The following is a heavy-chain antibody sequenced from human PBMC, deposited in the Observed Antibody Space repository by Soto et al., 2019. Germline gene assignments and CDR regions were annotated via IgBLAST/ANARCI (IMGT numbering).Heavy chain of an antibody. J-gene: IGHJ4*02. Sequence: ASVKVYWKASVYAFTGYYMHWVRQAPGQGLEWMGWINPNSGGTNYAQKFQGRVTMTRDTSISTAYMELSRLRSDDTAVYYCARDLEYYYDSSGHGSDYWGQGTLVTGSS. CDR3: ARDLEYYYDSSGHGSDY. CDR1: VYAFTGYY. D-gene: IGHD3-22*01. CDR2: INPNSGGT. V-gene: IGHV1-2*02.